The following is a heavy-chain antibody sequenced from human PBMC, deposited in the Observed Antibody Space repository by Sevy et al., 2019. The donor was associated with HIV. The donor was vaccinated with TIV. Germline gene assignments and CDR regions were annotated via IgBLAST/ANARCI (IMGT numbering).Heavy chain of an antibody. CDR2: ISSRSTTI. Sequence: GGSLRLSCVASGFAFRGRAMSWVRQTPGRGLEWVSYISSRSTTIYYADSVKGRFTISRDNYQSSLYLQMNALKDEDTAVYYCARETPISAYYDFWGQGTLVTVSS. D-gene: IGHD3-22*01. V-gene: IGHV3-48*02. J-gene: IGHJ4*02. CDR1: GFAFRGRA. CDR3: ARETPISAYYDF.